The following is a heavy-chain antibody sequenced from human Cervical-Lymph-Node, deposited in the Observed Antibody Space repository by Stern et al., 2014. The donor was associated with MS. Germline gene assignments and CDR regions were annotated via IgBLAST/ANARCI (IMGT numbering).Heavy chain of an antibody. CDR3: AHSSISLGRAVPFDN. D-gene: IGHD3-10*01. V-gene: IGHV2-5*02. J-gene: IGHJ4*01. Sequence: QVTLKVSGPTLVKPTQPLTLTCSFSGFSLTTLGVGVGWIRQPPGQAPEWLALIYWDDDKRYSPALRSRLTITKDISKNQGVLTMTNVDPVDKATDGCAHSSISLGRAVPFDNWGHGTLVTVSS. CDR2: IYWDDDK. CDR1: GFSLTTLGVG.